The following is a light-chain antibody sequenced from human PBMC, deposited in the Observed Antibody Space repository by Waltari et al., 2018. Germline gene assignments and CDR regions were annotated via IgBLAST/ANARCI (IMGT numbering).Light chain of an antibody. V-gene: IGKV3-15*01. J-gene: IGKJ4*01. CDR2: GAS. CDR1: QSVSSN. CDR3: QQYNNWPPEVT. Sequence: EIVMTQSPATLSVSPGERATPSCRASQSVSSNLAWYQQKPGQAPRLLIYGASTRATGIPARFSGSGSGTEFTLTISSMQSEDFAVYYCQQYNNWPPEVTFGGGTKVEIK.